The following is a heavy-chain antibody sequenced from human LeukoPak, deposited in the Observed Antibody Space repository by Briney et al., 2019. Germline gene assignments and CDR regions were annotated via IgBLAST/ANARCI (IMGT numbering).Heavy chain of an antibody. Sequence: GGSLRLSCAASGFTFSSYAMSWVRQAPGKGLEWVSTISGNGGRTYYADSVKGRFTISRDNSKNTLYLQMNSLRAEDTAIYYCAKDFYDSSGSRYDYWGQGTLVTVSS. V-gene: IGHV3-23*01. CDR3: AKDFYDSSGSRYDY. CDR1: GFTFSSYA. CDR2: ISGNGGRT. D-gene: IGHD3-22*01. J-gene: IGHJ4*02.